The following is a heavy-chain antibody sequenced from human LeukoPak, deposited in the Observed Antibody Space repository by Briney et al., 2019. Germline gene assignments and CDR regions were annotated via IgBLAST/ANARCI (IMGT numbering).Heavy chain of an antibody. J-gene: IGHJ4*02. D-gene: IGHD4-17*01. V-gene: IGHV4-34*01. CDR1: GGSFSGYY. CDR2: INHSGST. CDR3: ARENGDYEDY. Sequence: SETLSLTCAVYGGSFSGYYWSWIRQPPGEGLEWIGEINHSGSTNYNPSLKSRVTISVDTSKNQFSLKLSSVTAADTAVYYCARENGDYEDYWGQGTLVTVSS.